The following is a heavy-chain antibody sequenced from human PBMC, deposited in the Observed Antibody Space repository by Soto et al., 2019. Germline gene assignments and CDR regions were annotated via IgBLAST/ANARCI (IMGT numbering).Heavy chain of an antibody. V-gene: IGHV3-15*01. D-gene: IGHD3-10*02. J-gene: IGHJ3*01. CDR1: GFAFTYAC. Sequence: AGGSLRLSCAASGFAFTYACMTWVRQAPGKGLEWVGHIRSNIDGATTAYAAPVKGRFTFSRDESKNTVYLQMNSLITEDTAVYYCTTDWGSGTNYVRAFDVWGQGTMVTVSS. CDR2: IRSNIDGATT. CDR3: TTDWGSGTNYVRAFDV.